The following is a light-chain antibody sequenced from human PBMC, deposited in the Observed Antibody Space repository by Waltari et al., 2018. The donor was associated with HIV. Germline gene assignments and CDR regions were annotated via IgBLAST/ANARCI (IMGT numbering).Light chain of an antibody. CDR1: SGHRSYA. V-gene: IGLV4-69*01. Sequence: QLVLTQSPSASASLGASVKLTCTLSSGHRSYAIAWHPQKSEKGPRYLMKLNSDGSHNKGDGIPDRFSGSSSGAERYLTISSLQSEDEADYYCQTWGTGIRVFGGGTKLTVL. CDR2: LNSDGSH. J-gene: IGLJ2*01. CDR3: QTWGTGIRV.